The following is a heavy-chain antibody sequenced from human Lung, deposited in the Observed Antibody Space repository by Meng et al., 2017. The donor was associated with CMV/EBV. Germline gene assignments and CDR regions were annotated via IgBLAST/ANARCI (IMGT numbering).Heavy chain of an antibody. V-gene: IGHV1-2*02. Sequence: ASVXVSXXASGDTFIGYDLHWVRQAPGQGLEWMGWINPKSGGTNYAQRFQGRVTMTRDTSINTVYMELRRLRSDDTAVYFCAKSLYTNYYSTYYGLDVWGQGTTVTVSS. CDR1: GDTFIGYD. D-gene: IGHD3-22*01. CDR3: AKSLYTNYYSTYYGLDV. J-gene: IGHJ6*02. CDR2: INPKSGGT.